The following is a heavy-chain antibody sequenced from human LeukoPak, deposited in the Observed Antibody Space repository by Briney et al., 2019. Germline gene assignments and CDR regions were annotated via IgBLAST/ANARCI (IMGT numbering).Heavy chain of an antibody. CDR2: IYYSGST. V-gene: IGHV4-59*08. Sequence: SETLSLTCTVSGGSISSYYWSWIRQPPGKGLEWIGYIYYSGSTNYNPSLKSRVTISVDTSMNQFSLKLSSVTAADTAVYYCARGGELYSSSRFHRLAFDIWGQGTMVTVSS. J-gene: IGHJ3*02. CDR3: ARGGELYSSSRFHRLAFDI. D-gene: IGHD6-13*01. CDR1: GGSISSYY.